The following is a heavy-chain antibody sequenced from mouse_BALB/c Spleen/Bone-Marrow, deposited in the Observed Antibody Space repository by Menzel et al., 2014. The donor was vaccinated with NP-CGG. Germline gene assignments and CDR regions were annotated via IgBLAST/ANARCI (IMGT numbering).Heavy chain of an antibody. V-gene: IGHV14-3*02. D-gene: IGHD2-2*01. Sequence: EVKVVESGAELVKPGASVKLSCTASGFNIKDTYMHWVKQRPEQGLEWIGRTDPANGNTKYDPKFQGKATITADTSSNTAYLQLSSLTSEDTAVYYCARWLPLAYWGQGTLVTVSA. CDR1: GFNIKDTY. CDR3: ARWLPLAY. CDR2: TDPANGNT. J-gene: IGHJ3*01.